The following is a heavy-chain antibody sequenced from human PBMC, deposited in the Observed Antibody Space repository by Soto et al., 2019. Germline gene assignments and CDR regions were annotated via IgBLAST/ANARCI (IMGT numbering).Heavy chain of an antibody. CDR1: GGSVSSGSYY. CDR2: IYYSGST. J-gene: IGHJ3*02. Sequence: SETLSLACTVSGGSVSSGSYYWSWIRQPPGKGLEWIGYIYYSGSTNYNPSLKSRVTISVDTSKNQFSLKLSSVTAADTAVYYCASASGRIAAAGHDAFDIWGQGTMVTVS. D-gene: IGHD6-13*01. V-gene: IGHV4-61*01. CDR3: ASASGRIAAAGHDAFDI.